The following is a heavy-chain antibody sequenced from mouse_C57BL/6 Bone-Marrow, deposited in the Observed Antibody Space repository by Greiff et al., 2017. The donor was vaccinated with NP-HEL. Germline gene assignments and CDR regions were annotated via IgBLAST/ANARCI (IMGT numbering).Heavy chain of an antibody. D-gene: IGHD2-3*01. Sequence: EVKVIESGGGLVKPGGSLKLSCAASGFTFSSYAMSWVRQTPEKRLEWVATISDGGSYTYYPDNVKGRFTISRDNAKNNLYLQMSHLKSEDTAMYYCARDRYDGYLDYWGQGTTLTVSS. V-gene: IGHV5-4*01. CDR3: ARDRYDGYLDY. CDR2: ISDGGSYT. J-gene: IGHJ2*01. CDR1: GFTFSSYA.